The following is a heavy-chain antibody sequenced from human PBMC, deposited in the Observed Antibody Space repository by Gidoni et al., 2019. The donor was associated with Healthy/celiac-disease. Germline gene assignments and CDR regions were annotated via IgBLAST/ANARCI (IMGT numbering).Heavy chain of an antibody. Sequence: QLQLQESGPGLVKPSETLSLTCTVSGGSISSSSYYWGWIRQPPGKGLEWIGSIYYSGSTYYNPSLKSRVTISVDTSKNQFSLKLSSVTAADTAVYYCARQKRWLHDRDVMVVWYFDLWGRGTLVTVSS. CDR3: ARQKRWLHDRDVMVVWYFDL. CDR2: IYYSGST. D-gene: IGHD3-10*01. CDR1: GGSISSSSYY. J-gene: IGHJ2*01. V-gene: IGHV4-39*01.